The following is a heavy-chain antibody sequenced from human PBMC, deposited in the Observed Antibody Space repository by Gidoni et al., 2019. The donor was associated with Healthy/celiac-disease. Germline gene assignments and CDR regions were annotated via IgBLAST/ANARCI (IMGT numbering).Heavy chain of an antibody. CDR2: VIPIFGTA. CDR3: ASFPTHCSSTSCYANYYYGMDV. Sequence: QVQLVQSGAEVKKPGSSVKVSCKASGGTFSSYAIRRVRQAPGQGLEWMGGVIPIFGTANYAQKFQGRVTITADESTSTAYMELSSLRSEDTAVYYCASFPTHCSSTSCYANYYYGMDVWGQGTTVTVSS. D-gene: IGHD2-2*01. J-gene: IGHJ6*02. V-gene: IGHV1-69*01. CDR1: GGTFSSYA.